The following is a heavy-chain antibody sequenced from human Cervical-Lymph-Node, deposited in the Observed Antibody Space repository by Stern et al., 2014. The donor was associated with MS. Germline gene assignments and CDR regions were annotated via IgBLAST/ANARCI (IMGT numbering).Heavy chain of an antibody. D-gene: IGHD6-19*01. Sequence: VQLVESGAGVKKPGASVKVSCKASGYTFRSDYMHWVRQAPGKGLEWMGIIKPSGGTTSYAQKFQGRVTMTRDTSTSRVYMELSSLRSEDTAVYYCAREVAGHRLGMMDVWGQGTTVTVSS. CDR3: AREVAGHRLGMMDV. J-gene: IGHJ6*02. CDR1: GYTFRSDY. CDR2: IKPSGGTT. V-gene: IGHV1-46*01.